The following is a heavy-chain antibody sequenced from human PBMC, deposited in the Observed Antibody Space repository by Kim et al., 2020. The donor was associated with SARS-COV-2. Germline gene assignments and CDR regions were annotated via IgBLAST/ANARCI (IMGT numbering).Heavy chain of an antibody. J-gene: IGHJ4*02. CDR1: GFTFSSYA. CDR2: ISYDGSNK. CDR3: AGVETGYLTHFDY. V-gene: IGHV3-30*04. Sequence: GGSLRLSCAASGFTFSSYAMHWVRQAPGKGLEWVAVISYDGSNKYYADSVKGRFTISRDNSKNTLYLQMNSLRAEDTAVYYCAGVETGYLTHFDYWGQGTLVTVSS. D-gene: IGHD3-9*01.